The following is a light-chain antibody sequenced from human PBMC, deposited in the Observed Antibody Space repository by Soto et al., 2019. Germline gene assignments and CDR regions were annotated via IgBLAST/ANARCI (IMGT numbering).Light chain of an antibody. J-gene: IGLJ1*01. V-gene: IGLV2-14*03. CDR1: SSDVGGYNY. CDR3: CSYTTSNTRQIV. CDR2: DVS. Sequence: QSVLTQPASVSGSTGQSITISCTGTSSDVGGYNYVSWYQQHPGKAPKFMIYDVSSRPSGVSNRFSGSKSGNTASLTISGLQAEDEADYYCCSYTTSNTRQIVFGTGTKVTV.